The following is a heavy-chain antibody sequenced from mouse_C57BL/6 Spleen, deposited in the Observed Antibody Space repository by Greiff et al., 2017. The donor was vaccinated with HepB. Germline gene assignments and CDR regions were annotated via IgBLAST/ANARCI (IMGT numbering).Heavy chain of an antibody. CDR3: ARHYGSSYVAWFAY. V-gene: IGHV5-17*01. CDR1: GFTFSDYG. D-gene: IGHD1-1*01. J-gene: IGHJ3*01. CDR2: ISSGSSTI. Sequence: ESGGGLVKPGGSLKLSCAASGFTFSDYGMHWVRQAPEKGLEWVAYISSGSSTIYYADTVKGRFTISRDNAKNTLFLQMTSLRSEDTAMYYCARHYGSSYVAWFAYWGQGTLVTVSA.